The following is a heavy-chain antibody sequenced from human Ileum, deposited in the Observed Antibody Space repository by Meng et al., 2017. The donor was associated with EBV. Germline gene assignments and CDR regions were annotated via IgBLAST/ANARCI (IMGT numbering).Heavy chain of an antibody. CDR3: TNLSF. CDR1: GFTCSSYS. CDR2: ISSSSSYI. Sequence: EVQRVGAGGGLVKPGGSLRLSCAASGFTCSSYSMNWVRQAPGKGLEWVSSISSSSSYIYYADSVKGRFTISRDNAKNSLYLQLNSLRPDYTAFYYCTNLSFWGQGTLVTVSS. J-gene: IGHJ4*02. D-gene: IGHD2/OR15-2a*01. V-gene: IGHV3-21*01.